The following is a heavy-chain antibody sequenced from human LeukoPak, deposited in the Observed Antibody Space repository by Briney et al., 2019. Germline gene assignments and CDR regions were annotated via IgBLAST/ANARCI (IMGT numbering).Heavy chain of an antibody. Sequence: GGSLRLSCAASGFTVSSNYMSWVRQAPGRGLEWVSYITSYSSTIYYADSVKGRFTISRDNSKNTLYLQMNSLRAEDTAVYYCAKAHSSGYYSPLDFDYWGQGTLVTVSS. J-gene: IGHJ4*02. D-gene: IGHD3-22*01. CDR2: ITSYSSTI. CDR1: GFTVSSNY. CDR3: AKAHSSGYYSPLDFDY. V-gene: IGHV3-48*01.